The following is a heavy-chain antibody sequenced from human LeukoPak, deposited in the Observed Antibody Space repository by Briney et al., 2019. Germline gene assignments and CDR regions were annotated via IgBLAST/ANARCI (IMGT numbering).Heavy chain of an antibody. V-gene: IGHV1-18*01. Sequence: ASVKVSCKASGYTFTSFGISWVRQAPGQGLEWMGWISAYNGNTNYAQKLQGRVTMTTDTSTNTAYMELRSLRSDDTAVYYCARDLYYYGSGSYPFDYWGQGTLVTVSS. CDR3: ARDLYYYGSGSYPFDY. CDR1: GYTFTSFG. CDR2: ISAYNGNT. J-gene: IGHJ4*02. D-gene: IGHD3-10*01.